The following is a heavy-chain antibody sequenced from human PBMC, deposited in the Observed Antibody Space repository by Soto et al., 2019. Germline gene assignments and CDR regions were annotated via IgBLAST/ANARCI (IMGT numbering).Heavy chain of an antibody. CDR3: ARLGGYVSVGYYYLWDS. CDR2: ITHSGST. CDR1: DGSMNSDSSY. Sequence: QLQLQESGPGLVKPSETLSLTCRVSDGSMNSDSSYWGWIRQPPGKGVEWIGVITHSGSTYHNLSLKGRVTMSVDASRNQFSLKLTSMTAADTAVYYCARLGGYVSVGYYYLWDSWGQGTLVTVSS. D-gene: IGHD3-22*01. J-gene: IGHJ4*02. V-gene: IGHV4-39*01.